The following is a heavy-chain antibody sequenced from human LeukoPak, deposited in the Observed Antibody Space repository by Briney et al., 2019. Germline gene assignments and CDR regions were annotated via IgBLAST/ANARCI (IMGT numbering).Heavy chain of an antibody. CDR3: ASLSTVTTSGYFDY. J-gene: IGHJ4*02. V-gene: IGHV4-34*01. D-gene: IGHD4-17*01. Sequence: SETLSLTCAVYGGSFSGYCWSWIRQPPGKGLEWIGEINHSGSTNYNPSLKSRVTISVDTSKNQFSLKLSSVTAADTAVYYCASLSTVTTSGYFDYWGQGTLVTVSS. CDR2: INHSGST. CDR1: GGSFSGYC.